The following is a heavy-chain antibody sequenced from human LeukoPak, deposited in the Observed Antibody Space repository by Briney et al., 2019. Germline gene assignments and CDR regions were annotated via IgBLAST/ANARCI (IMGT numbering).Heavy chain of an antibody. J-gene: IGHJ4*02. D-gene: IGHD2-2*01. CDR1: GGSIGTYY. Sequence: SETLSLTCTVSGGSIGTYYWSWIRQPAGKGLEWIGRIYTGGSTNYNPSLKSRVTLSIETPKNQFSLELTSVTAADTAVYYCARAPTAYCLSTNCQPYFDYWGQGILVTVSS. V-gene: IGHV4-4*07. CDR3: ARAPTAYCLSTNCQPYFDY. CDR2: IYTGGST.